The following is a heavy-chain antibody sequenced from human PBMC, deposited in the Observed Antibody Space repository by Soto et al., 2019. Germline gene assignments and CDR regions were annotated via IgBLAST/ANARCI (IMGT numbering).Heavy chain of an antibody. CDR1: GLTFRNYF. V-gene: IGHV3-11*01. CDR3: APLTAHTDY. J-gene: IGHJ4*02. Sequence: QVQLVESGGGLVKPGGSLRLSCVASGLTFRNYFMNWIRQAPGKGPEWFSYISSDDGTVFYADSVKGRLTTSRENAQNSVYRHMNGLTAEDTVVYYCAPLTAHTDYGGQGSLVTVSS. CDR2: ISSDDGTV. D-gene: IGHD2-21*02.